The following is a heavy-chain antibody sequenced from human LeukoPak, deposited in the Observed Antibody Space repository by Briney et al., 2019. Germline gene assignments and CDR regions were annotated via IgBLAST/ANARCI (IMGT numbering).Heavy chain of an antibody. J-gene: IGHJ4*02. CDR2: ISAYNGNT. D-gene: IGHD2/OR15-2a*01. Sequence: ASVKVSCKASGYTFTSYGISWVRQAPGQGLEWMGWISAYNGNTNYAQKLQGRVTMTTDTSTSTAYMELRSLRSDDTAVYYCARSRPRSAPTFVHFDYWGQGTLVTVSS. CDR1: GYTFTSYG. CDR3: ARSRPRSAPTFVHFDY. V-gene: IGHV1-18*01.